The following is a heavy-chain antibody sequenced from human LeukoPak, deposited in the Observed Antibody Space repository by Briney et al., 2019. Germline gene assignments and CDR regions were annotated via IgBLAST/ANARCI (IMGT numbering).Heavy chain of an antibody. J-gene: IGHJ4*02. CDR3: ASRELGY. CDR1: GYTFTGYF. Sequence: ASVNLSCKTSGYTFTGYFMHWVRQAPGQGLEWLGWINPDSGVTKYAQKFQGRVTMTRDTSISTAYMELSRLRSDDTAVYYCASRELGYWGQGTLFTVSS. D-gene: IGHD1-26*01. CDR2: INPDSGVT. V-gene: IGHV1-2*02.